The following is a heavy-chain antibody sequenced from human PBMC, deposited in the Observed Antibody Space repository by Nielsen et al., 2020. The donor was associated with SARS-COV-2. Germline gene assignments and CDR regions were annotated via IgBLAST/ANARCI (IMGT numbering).Heavy chain of an antibody. D-gene: IGHD2-2*01. CDR2: IIPIFGTA. Sequence: SVKVSCKASGGTFSSYAISRVRQAPGQGLEWMGGIIPIFGTANYAQKFQGRVTITADESTSTAYMELSSLRSEDTAVYYCARDSIVVVPAASGGTYYYYYYYMDVWGKGTTVTVSS. CDR3: ARDSIVVVPAASGGTYYYYYYYMDV. J-gene: IGHJ6*03. V-gene: IGHV1-69*13. CDR1: GGTFSSYA.